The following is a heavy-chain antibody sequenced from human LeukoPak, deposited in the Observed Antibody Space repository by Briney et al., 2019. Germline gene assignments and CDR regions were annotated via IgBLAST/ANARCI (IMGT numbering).Heavy chain of an antibody. D-gene: IGHD2-21*02. CDR2: ISIYTGNT. CDR3: ARVRGTALTAYPGYFDY. Sequence: GASVKVSCKASGYTFNSYGISWVRQAPGQGLEWVGWISIYTGNTKYGEKFQGRATMTRDTSTSTAYLEVRSLSSDDTAVYYCARVRGTALTAYPGYFDYWGQGTLVTVSS. V-gene: IGHV1-18*04. J-gene: IGHJ4*02. CDR1: GYTFNSYG.